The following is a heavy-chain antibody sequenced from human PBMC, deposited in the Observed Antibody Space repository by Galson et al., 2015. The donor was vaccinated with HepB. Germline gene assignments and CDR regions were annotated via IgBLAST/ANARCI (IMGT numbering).Heavy chain of an antibody. CDR3: ARVCPYSSSFGPFDY. Sequence: SLRLSCAASGFTFSSYWMSWVRQAPGKGLEWVANIKQDGSEKYYVDSVKGRFTISRDNAKNSLYLQMNSLRAEDTAVYYCARVCPYSSSFGPFDYWGQGTLVAVSS. CDR1: GFTFSSYW. CDR2: IKQDGSEK. D-gene: IGHD6-13*01. V-gene: IGHV3-7*03. J-gene: IGHJ4*02.